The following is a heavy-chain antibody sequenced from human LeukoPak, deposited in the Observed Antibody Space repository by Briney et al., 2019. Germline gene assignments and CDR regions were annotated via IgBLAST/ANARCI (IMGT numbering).Heavy chain of an antibody. V-gene: IGHV3-15*01. CDR2: IKNKTNGGTT. J-gene: IGHJ5*02. Sequence: GGSLRLSCAASGFTLSNAYMSWVRQAPGKGLEWVGRIKNKTNGGTTDYAAPVKGRFTISRDDSKNTLYLQMNSLKAEDTAVYYCTTTIVGVTTWFDPWGQGTLVTVSS. D-gene: IGHD1-26*01. CDR3: TTTIVGVTTWFDP. CDR1: GFTLSNAY.